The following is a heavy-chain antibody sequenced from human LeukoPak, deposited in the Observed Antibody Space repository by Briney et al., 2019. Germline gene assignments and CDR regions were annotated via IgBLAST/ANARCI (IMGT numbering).Heavy chain of an antibody. V-gene: IGHV4-39*01. D-gene: IGHD5-24*01. CDR3: ARHGGLQSLDPHLDY. J-gene: IGHJ4*02. CDR2: IYYSGST. CDR1: GGSISSSSYY. Sequence: SETLSLTCTVSGGSISSSSYYWGWIRQPPGKGLEWIGSIYYSGSTYYSPSLKSRVTISVDTSKNQFSLKLSSVTAADTAVYYCARHGGLQSLDPHLDYRGQGTLVTVSS.